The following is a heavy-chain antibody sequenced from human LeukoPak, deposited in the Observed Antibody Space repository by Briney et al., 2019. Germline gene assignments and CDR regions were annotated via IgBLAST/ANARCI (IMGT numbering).Heavy chain of an antibody. V-gene: IGHV3-21*01. J-gene: IGHJ6*03. D-gene: IGHD3-3*01. CDR3: ARDGVALPTIFGVVIFRNYYMDV. Sequence: PGGSLRLSCAASGFTFSSYSMNWVRQAPGKGLEWVSSISSSSSYIYYADSVKGRFTISRDNAKNSLYLQMNSLRAEDTAVYYCARDGVALPTIFGVVIFRNYYMDVCGKGTTVTVSS. CDR1: GFTFSSYS. CDR2: ISSSSSYI.